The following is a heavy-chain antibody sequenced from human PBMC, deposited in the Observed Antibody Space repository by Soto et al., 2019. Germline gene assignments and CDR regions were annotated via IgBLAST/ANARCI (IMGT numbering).Heavy chain of an antibody. D-gene: IGHD2-21*02. V-gene: IGHV1-58*01. CDR2: XVVXXGXT. CDR1: GFTFFTSA. J-gene: IGHJ4*02. Sequence: SVKVSCKASGFTFFTSAVQLVRQARGQRLEWXGWXVVXXGXTXXXQXXXERVTITRDMSTNTAYMELSSLRSEDTAMYYCAADPYCGGDCYFDYWGQGTMVTVSS. CDR3: AADPYCGGDCYFDY.